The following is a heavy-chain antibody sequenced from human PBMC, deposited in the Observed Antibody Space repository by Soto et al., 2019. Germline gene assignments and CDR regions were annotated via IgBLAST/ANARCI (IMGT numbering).Heavy chain of an antibody. D-gene: IGHD6-19*01. Sequence: EVQLLESGGGLVQSGGSLRLSCAASGFTFSSYAMSWVRQAPGKGLEWVSAISGSGISTYYADSVKGRFTISRDNSKHTLYLQMNSLRAEDTAVYYCAKEYEYSSGWERIDYWGQGTLVTVSS. CDR1: GFTFSSYA. V-gene: IGHV3-23*01. CDR3: AKEYEYSSGWERIDY. J-gene: IGHJ4*02. CDR2: ISGSGIST.